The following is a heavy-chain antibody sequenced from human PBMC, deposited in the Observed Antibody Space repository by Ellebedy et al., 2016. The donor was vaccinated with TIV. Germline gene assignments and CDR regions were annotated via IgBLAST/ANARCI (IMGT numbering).Heavy chain of an antibody. CDR2: MNPNSGNT. CDR1: GYTFTTYD. V-gene: IGHV1-8*01. CDR3: ARVDFWSGYSY. J-gene: IGHJ4*02. Sequence: ASVKVSXXASGYTFTTYDTSWVRHATGQGLEWMGWMNPNSGNTGCAQKFQGRVTMTSNTSISTAYMELSSLRSEDTAVYYCARVDFWSGYSYWGQGTLVTVSS. D-gene: IGHD3-3*01.